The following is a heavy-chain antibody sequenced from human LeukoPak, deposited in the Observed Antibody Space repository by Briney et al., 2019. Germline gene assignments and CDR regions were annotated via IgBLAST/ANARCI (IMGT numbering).Heavy chain of an antibody. V-gene: IGHV4-59*01. CDR3: ARAVGDSGHGRFFDY. CDR1: DGSINNYF. Sequence: PSETLSLTCTVSDGSINNYFWSWIRQPPGKGLEWIGNVENTGSINYNPSLESRVTISVDTSKNQFSLRLNSVTAADTAVYFCARAVGDSGHGRFFDYWGQGALVTVSS. J-gene: IGHJ4*02. D-gene: IGHD5-12*01. CDR2: VENTGSI.